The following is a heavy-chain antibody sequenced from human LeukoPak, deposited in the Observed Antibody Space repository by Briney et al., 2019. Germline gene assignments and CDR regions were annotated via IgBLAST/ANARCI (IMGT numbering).Heavy chain of an antibody. CDR1: GYAFTGSY. D-gene: IGHD3-3*01. V-gene: IGHV1-2*02. J-gene: IGHJ4*02. CDR2: INPNSGVS. Sequence: GASVKVSCKASGYAFTGSYMHWVRQAPGQGLEWMGWINPNSGVSNYAQKFRGRVTMTRDTSISTAYTELSRLTSDDTAVYYCARVKGRVFGVITTKERYFDYWGQGTLVTVSS. CDR3: ARVKGRVFGVITTKERYFDY.